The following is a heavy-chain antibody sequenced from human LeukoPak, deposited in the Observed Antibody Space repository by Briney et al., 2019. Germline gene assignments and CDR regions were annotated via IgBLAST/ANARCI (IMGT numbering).Heavy chain of an antibody. D-gene: IGHD2-2*02. CDR3: AKDFIVVVPAAIFQGDWFDP. V-gene: IGHV3-23*01. J-gene: IGHJ5*02. CDR2: ISGSGGST. Sequence: GGSLRLSCAASGFTFSSYAMSWVRQAPGKGLEWVSAISGSGGSTYYADSVKGRFTISGDNSKNTLYLQMNSLRAADTAVYYCAKDFIVVVPAAIFQGDWFDPWGQGTLVTVSS. CDR1: GFTFSSYA.